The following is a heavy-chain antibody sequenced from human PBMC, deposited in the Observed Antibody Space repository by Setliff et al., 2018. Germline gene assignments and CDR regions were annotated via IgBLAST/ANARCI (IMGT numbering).Heavy chain of an antibody. V-gene: IGHV3-7*01. CDR1: GFTFSNSW. CDR2: IKQDGSEK. CDR3: ARNGGLDY. D-gene: IGHD2-8*01. J-gene: IGHJ4*02. Sequence: HPGGSLRLSCAASGFTFSNSWMNWVRRAPGKGLEWVAIIKQDGSEKYYVDSVKGRFTISRGNTRNSLYLQMNSLRAEDTAVYYCARNGGLDYWGQGALVTVSS.